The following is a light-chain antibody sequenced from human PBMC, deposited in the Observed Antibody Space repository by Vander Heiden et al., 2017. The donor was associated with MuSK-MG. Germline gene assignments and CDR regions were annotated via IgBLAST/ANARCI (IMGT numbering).Light chain of an antibody. CDR1: SSDVGGYNY. Sequence: QSALTQPASVSGSPGQSITISCTGTSSDVGGYNYVSWYQQRPGKAPKLMIYDVSNRPSGVSYRFSGSKSGNTASLTISGLQAEDEADYYCSSYASSSPWVFGGGTKLTVL. CDR3: SSYASSSPWV. V-gene: IGLV2-14*03. CDR2: DVS. J-gene: IGLJ3*02.